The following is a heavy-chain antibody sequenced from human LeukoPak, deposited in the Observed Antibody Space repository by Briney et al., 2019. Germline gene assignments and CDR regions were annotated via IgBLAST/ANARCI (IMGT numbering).Heavy chain of an antibody. CDR3: AREREGPGYSSSWVFDP. V-gene: IGHV7-4-1*02. CDR2: INTNTGNP. J-gene: IGHJ5*02. CDR1: VSTFTSSA. Sequence: GSSGKLSCKASVSTFTSSAMNWVRDAPGQALEWMGWINTNTGNPTYAQGLTGRFVLSLDTSFSTAYLQISTLKAEDTAVYYCAREREGPGYSSSWVFDPWGQGTLVTVSS. D-gene: IGHD6-13*01.